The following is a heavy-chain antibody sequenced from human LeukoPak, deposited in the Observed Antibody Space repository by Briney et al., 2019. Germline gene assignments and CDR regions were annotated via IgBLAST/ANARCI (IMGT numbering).Heavy chain of an antibody. D-gene: IGHD1-26*01. Sequence: PSETLSLTCTVSGGSISSSGYYWGWIRQPPGKGLKWIGSIYYSGSGSTNYNPSLKSRVTTSVDTSKNQFSLKLSSVTATDTAVYYCAREGVGGGGYYFDSWGQGTLVTVSS. J-gene: IGHJ4*02. CDR2: IYYSGSGST. CDR3: AREGVGGGGYYFDS. V-gene: IGHV4-39*02. CDR1: GGSISSSGYY.